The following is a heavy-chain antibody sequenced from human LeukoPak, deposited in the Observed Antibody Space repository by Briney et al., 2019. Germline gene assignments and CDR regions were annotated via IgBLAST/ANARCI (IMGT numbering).Heavy chain of an antibody. J-gene: IGHJ6*04. Sequence: GVSLTLSCAASGFTFSDYYMGWIRQAPGKGLEWVSYISSSSSYTNYADSVKGRFTISRDNAKNSLYLQMNSLRAEDTAVYYCARVPSMTTVTRYYYYGMDVWGKGTTVTVSS. CDR3: ARVPSMTTVTRYYYYGMDV. V-gene: IGHV3-11*06. CDR1: GFTFSDYY. D-gene: IGHD4-17*01. CDR2: ISSSSSYT.